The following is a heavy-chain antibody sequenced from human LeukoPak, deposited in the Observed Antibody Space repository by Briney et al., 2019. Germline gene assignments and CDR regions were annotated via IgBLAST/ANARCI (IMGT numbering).Heavy chain of an antibody. D-gene: IGHD6-13*01. J-gene: IGHJ4*02. CDR2: IRYDGSNK. V-gene: IGHV3-30*02. Sequence: GGSLRLSCAASGFTFSSYGMHWVRQAPGKRLEWVAFIRYDGSNKYYADSVKGRFTISRDNSKNTLYLQMNSLRAEDTAVYYRAKDLDSSSSDWGQGTLVTVSS. CDR1: GFTFSSYG. CDR3: AKDLDSSSSD.